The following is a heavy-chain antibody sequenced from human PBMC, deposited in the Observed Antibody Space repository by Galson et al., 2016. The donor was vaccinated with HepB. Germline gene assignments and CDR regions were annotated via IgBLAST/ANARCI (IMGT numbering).Heavy chain of an antibody. CDR3: AKLGLKFYSCYGKFDY. D-gene: IGHD5-12*01. CDR1: GYTFTTYW. CDR2: IYPGDSDT. V-gene: IGHV5-51*01. J-gene: IGHJ4*02. Sequence: QSGAEVKKPGESLKISCKVSGYTFTTYWIAWVRQMPGKGLEWMGIIYPGDSDTKYSQSFQGQVTISVDKSINTTYLHWSSLKAADTAMYYCAKLGLKFYSCYGKFDYWGQGTLVTVSS.